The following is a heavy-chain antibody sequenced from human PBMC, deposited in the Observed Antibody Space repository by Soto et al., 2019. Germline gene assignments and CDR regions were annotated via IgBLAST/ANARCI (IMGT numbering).Heavy chain of an antibody. V-gene: IGHV4-59*01. Sequence: SETLSLTCTVSGGSISNFYWSWLRQPPGKGLEWIGNIYYSGSTNYNPSLKSRVTISVDTSKNQFSLKLSSVTAADTAVYYCAREREYRDAFGIWGQGTMVTVSS. J-gene: IGHJ3*02. CDR1: GGSISNFY. CDR2: IYYSGST. CDR3: AREREYRDAFGI. D-gene: IGHD5-12*01.